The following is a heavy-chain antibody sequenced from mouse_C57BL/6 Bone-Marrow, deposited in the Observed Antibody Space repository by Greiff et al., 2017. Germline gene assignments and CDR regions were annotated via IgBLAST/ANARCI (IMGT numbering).Heavy chain of an antibody. CDR1: GYTFTDYN. J-gene: IGHJ1*03. CDR3: ARWLLLYWYFDV. D-gene: IGHD2-3*01. CDR2: INPNNGGT. Sequence: EVQLQQSGPELVKPGASVKIPCKASGYTFTDYNMDWVKQSHGKSLEWIGDINPNNGGTIYNQKFKGKATLTVDKSSSTAYMELRSLTSEDTAVYYCARWLLLYWYFDVWGTGTTVTVSS. V-gene: IGHV1-18*01.